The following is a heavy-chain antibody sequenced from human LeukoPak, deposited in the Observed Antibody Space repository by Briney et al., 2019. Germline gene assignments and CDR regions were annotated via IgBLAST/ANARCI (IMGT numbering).Heavy chain of an antibody. CDR2: INPSGGST. V-gene: IGHV1-46*01. D-gene: IGHD6-13*01. CDR1: GYTFTNYY. J-gene: IGHJ4*02. CDR3: AREARIWYSSSWYGYDY. Sequence: ASVKVSCKASGYTFTNYYIHWVRQAPGQGLECMGIINPSGGSTSYAQKFQGRVTMTRDTSISTAYMELSRLRSDDTAVYYCAREARIWYSSSWYGYDYWGQGTLVTVSS.